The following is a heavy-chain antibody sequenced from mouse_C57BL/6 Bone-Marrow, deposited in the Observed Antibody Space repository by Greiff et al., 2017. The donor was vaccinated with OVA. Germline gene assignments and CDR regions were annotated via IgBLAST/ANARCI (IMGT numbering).Heavy chain of an antibody. D-gene: IGHD1-1*01. CDR2: ISYDGSN. V-gene: IGHV3-6*01. CDR3: ARDTLFTTVVDY. J-gene: IGHJ4*01. CDR1: GYSITSGYY. Sequence: EVQRVESGPGLVKPSQSLSLTCSVTGYSITSGYYWNWIRQFPGNKLEWMGYISYDGSNNYNPSLKNRISITRDTSKNQFFLKLNSVTTEDTATYYCARDTLFTTVVDYWGQGTSVTVSS.